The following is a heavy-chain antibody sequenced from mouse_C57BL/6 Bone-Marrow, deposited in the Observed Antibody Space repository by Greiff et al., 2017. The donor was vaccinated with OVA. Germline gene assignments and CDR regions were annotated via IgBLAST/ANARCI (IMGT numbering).Heavy chain of an antibody. V-gene: IGHV1-82*01. Sequence: QVQLQQSGPELVKPGDSVKISCKASGYAFSSSWMNWVKQRPGKGLEWIGRICPGDGDTNYNGKFKGKATLTADNSSSASYMQLSSLTSEDSAVYFCARSGFYYYGSRGDETFDYWGQGTTLTVSS. D-gene: IGHD1-1*01. CDR1: GYAFSSSW. CDR2: ICPGDGDT. J-gene: IGHJ2*01. CDR3: ARSGFYYYGSRGDETFDY.